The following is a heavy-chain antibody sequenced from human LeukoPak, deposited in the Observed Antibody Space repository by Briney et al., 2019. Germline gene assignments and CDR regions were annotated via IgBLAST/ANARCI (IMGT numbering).Heavy chain of an antibody. J-gene: IGHJ4*02. CDR2: ISWNSGSI. CDR3: AKAVAGTGPYYFDY. Sequence: GGSLRLSCAASGFTFDDYAMHWVRQAPGKGLEWVSGISWNSGSIGYADSVKGRFTISRDNAKNSLYLQMNSLRAEDTALYYCAKAVAGTGPYYFDYWGQGTLVTVSS. D-gene: IGHD6-19*01. CDR1: GFTFDDYA. V-gene: IGHV3-9*01.